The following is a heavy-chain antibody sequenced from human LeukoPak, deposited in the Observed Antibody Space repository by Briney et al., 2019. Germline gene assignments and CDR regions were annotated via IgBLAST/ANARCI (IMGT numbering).Heavy chain of an antibody. CDR2: IIPIFGTA. CDR3: ARSDYSSNWAFDY. Sequence: SVKVSCKASGGTFSSYAISWVRQAPGQGLEWMGGIIPIFGTANYAQKFQGRVTITADESTSTAYMELSSLRSEDTAVYYCARSDYSSNWAFDYWGQGTLVTVSS. D-gene: IGHD6-13*01. CDR1: GGTFSSYA. V-gene: IGHV1-69*13. J-gene: IGHJ4*02.